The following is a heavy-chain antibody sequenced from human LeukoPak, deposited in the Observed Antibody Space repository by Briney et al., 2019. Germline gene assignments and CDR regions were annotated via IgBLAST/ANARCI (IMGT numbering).Heavy chain of an antibody. CDR2: IIPILGIA. Sequence: SVKVSCKASGGTFSSYTISWVRQAPGQGLEWMGRIIPILGIANYAQKFQGRVTITADKSTGTAYMELSSLRSEDTAVYYCAPQLNTGYSSSWQFDPWGQGTLVTVSS. J-gene: IGHJ5*02. D-gene: IGHD6-13*01. V-gene: IGHV1-69*02. CDR3: APQLNTGYSSSWQFDP. CDR1: GGTFSSYT.